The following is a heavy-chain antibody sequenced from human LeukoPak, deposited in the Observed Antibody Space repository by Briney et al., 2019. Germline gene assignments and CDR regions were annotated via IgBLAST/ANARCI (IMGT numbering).Heavy chain of an antibody. CDR2: IWYDGSNK. V-gene: IGHV3-33*01. D-gene: IGHD1-26*01. CDR3: ARDGNKRHYYYYGMDV. J-gene: IGHJ6*04. CDR1: GFTFSSYG. Sequence: PGRSLRLSCAASGFTFSSYGMHWVRQAPGKGLEWVAVIWYDGSNKYFADSVKGRFTISRDNSKNTLYLQMNSLRAEDTAVYYCARDGNKRHYYYYGMDVWGKGTTVTVSS.